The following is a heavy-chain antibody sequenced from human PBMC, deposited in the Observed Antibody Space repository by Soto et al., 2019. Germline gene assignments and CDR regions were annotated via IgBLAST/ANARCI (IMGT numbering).Heavy chain of an antibody. CDR3: ASPKIAFYNWFDP. CDR2: IYYSGST. V-gene: IGHV4-59*08. D-gene: IGHD3-3*02. Sequence: SETLSLTCTVSGGSISSYYWSWIRQPPGKGLEWIGYIYYSGSTYYNPSLKSRVTISVDTSKNQFSLKLSSVTAADTAVYYCASPKIAFYNWFDPWGQGTLVTVS. J-gene: IGHJ5*02. CDR1: GGSISSYY.